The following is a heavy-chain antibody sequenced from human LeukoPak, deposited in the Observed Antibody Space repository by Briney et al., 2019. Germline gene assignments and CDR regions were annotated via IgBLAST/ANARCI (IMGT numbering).Heavy chain of an antibody. D-gene: IGHD3-3*01. CDR3: AKGGFTIFGVVSFDY. CDR2: ISSSSSYI. V-gene: IGHV3-21*04. CDR1: GFTFSSYS. J-gene: IGHJ4*02. Sequence: GGSLRLSCAASGFTFSSYSMNWVRQAPGKGLEWVSSISSSSSYIYYADSVKGRFTISRDNAKNSLYLQMNSLRAEDTAVYFCAKGGFTIFGVVSFDYWGQGTLVPVSS.